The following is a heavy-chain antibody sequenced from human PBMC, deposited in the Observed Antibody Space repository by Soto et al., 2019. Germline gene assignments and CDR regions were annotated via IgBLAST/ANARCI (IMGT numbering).Heavy chain of an antibody. Sequence: EVQLLESGGDLVQPGGSLRLSCSASGITFSNYGMSWVRQSPRRGLEWVSDINAGGSGINYADSVQGRFTISRDNSKNTLHLQMNSLRDEDTATYYCALSTSHSASGLLAYWGQGTLVTVSS. V-gene: IGHV3-23*01. CDR3: ALSTSHSASGLLAY. J-gene: IGHJ4*02. CDR2: INAGGSGI. CDR1: GITFSNYG. D-gene: IGHD3-10*01.